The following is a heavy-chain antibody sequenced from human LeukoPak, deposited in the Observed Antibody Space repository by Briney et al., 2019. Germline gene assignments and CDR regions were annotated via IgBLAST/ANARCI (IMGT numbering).Heavy chain of an antibody. V-gene: IGHV1-24*01. Sequence: ASVKVSCKVSGYTLTELSMHWVRQAPGKGLEWMGGFDPEDGETIYAQKFQGRVTMTEDTSTDTAYMELSSLRSEGTAVYYCATDRACTNGVCYGGNDYWGQGTLVTVSS. CDR1: GYTLTELS. CDR2: FDPEDGET. CDR3: ATDRACTNGVCYGGNDY. D-gene: IGHD2-8*01. J-gene: IGHJ4*02.